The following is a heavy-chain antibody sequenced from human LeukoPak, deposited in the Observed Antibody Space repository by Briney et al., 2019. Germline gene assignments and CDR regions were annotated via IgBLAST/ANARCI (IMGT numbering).Heavy chain of an antibody. CDR1: GFTFSNFA. J-gene: IGHJ4*02. CDR3: ATAPLYSSSWYFRGYFDD. Sequence: GGFLRLSCAASGFTFSNFAMHWGRQAPGTGLEWVAVISYDGSRTDYTVSVNGRFTISRDNSKNTLYLQMNSLRTEDTAVYYCATAPLYSSSWYFRGYFDDWGQGTLVTVSS. D-gene: IGHD6-13*01. CDR2: ISYDGSRT. V-gene: IGHV3-30*04.